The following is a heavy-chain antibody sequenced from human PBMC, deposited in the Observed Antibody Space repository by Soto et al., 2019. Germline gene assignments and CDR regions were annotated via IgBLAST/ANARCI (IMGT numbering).Heavy chain of an antibody. CDR1: GGSISSTNHY. CDR3: ARHGYYYDSTGYYYFV. D-gene: IGHD3-22*01. J-gene: IGHJ1*01. CDR2: IYYSGLT. V-gene: IGHV4-39*01. Sequence: XETLSLTCTVSGGSISSTNHYWGWIRQPPGKGLEWVGDIYYSGLTRYNPSLKSRVTMSVDTSENQFSLKLSTVTAADTAIYYCARHGYYYDSTGYYYFVWGQGTLVTVSS.